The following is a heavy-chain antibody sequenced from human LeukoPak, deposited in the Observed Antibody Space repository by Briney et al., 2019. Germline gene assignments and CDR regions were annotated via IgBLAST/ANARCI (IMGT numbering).Heavy chain of an antibody. CDR1: EFTFSSYS. CDR3: ARDQTPHYYDSSGYYRNDAFDI. J-gene: IGHJ3*02. D-gene: IGHD3-22*01. Sequence: PGGSLRLSCAASEFTFSSYSMNWVRQAPGKGLEWVSYISSNSSTIYYADSVKGRFTISRDNAKNSLYLQMNSLRDEDTAVYYCARDQTPHYYDSSGYYRNDAFDIWGQGTMVTVSS. V-gene: IGHV3-48*02. CDR2: ISSNSSTI.